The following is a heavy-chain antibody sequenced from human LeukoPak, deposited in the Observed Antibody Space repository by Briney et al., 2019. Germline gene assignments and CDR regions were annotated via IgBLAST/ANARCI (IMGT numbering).Heavy chain of an antibody. Sequence: SETLSLTCTVSSDFFSSVTDYWAWIRQPPGKGLEWIGYIYYSGSTHYNPSLRSRATMSADTSKNQFSLKLTSVTAADTAVYYCARFFMDVWGKGTTVTVSS. CDR2: IYYSGST. CDR3: ARFFMDV. CDR1: SDFFSSVTDY. V-gene: IGHV4-61*01. J-gene: IGHJ6*03.